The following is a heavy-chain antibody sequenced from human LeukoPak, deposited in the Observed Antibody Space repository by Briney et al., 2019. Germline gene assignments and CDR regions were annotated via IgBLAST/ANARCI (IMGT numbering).Heavy chain of an antibody. D-gene: IGHD3-22*01. J-gene: IGHJ3*02. CDR1: GYSLTNNW. V-gene: IGHV5-51*01. CDR2: IYPGDSDT. CDR3: AREVSSGNNAFDI. Sequence: GESLKISCKVSGYSLTNNWVGWVRQVPGKGLEWMGLIYPGDSDTRYSPSFQGQVTFSVDKSISTAFLQWSSLKASDTAMYYCAREVSSGNNAFDIWGQGTMVTVSS.